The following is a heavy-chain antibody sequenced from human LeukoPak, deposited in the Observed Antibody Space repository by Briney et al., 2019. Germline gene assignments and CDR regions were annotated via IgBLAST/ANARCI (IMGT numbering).Heavy chain of an antibody. Sequence: SGKVSCKASGGTFSSYAISWVRQAPGQGLEWMGRIIPIFGTANYAQKFQGRVTISTDESTSTAYMELSSLRSEDTAVYYCARARGYYDSSEYYFDYWGQGTLVTVSS. CDR2: IIPIFGTA. V-gene: IGHV1-69*05. CDR1: GGTFSSYA. CDR3: ARARGYYDSSEYYFDY. J-gene: IGHJ4*02. D-gene: IGHD3-22*01.